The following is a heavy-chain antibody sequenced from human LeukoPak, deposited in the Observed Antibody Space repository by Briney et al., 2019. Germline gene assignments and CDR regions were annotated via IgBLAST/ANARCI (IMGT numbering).Heavy chain of an antibody. CDR2: ISSSSSYI. CDR3: ARDVSSSSWSGIGWFDP. V-gene: IGHV3-21*01. D-gene: IGHD6-13*01. CDR1: GFTFSSYS. Sequence: GGSLRPSCAASGFTFSSYSMNWVRQAPGKGLEWVSSISSSSSYICYADSVKGRFTISRDNAKNSLYLQMNSLRAEDTAVYYCARDVSSSSWSGIGWFDPWGQGTLVTVYS. J-gene: IGHJ5*02.